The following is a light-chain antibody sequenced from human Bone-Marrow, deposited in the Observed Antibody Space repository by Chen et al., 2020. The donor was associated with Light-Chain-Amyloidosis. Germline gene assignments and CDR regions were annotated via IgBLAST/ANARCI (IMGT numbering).Light chain of an antibody. CDR2: RDT. CDR3: QSADSSGTYAVI. Sequence: SYDLTQQPSVSVSPGPTARSTCPGDELPTKYAYWYQQKPGQAPVLVIHRDTERPSGISERFSGSSSGTTATLTISGVQAEDEDDYHCQSADSSGTYAVIFGGGTKLTVL. V-gene: IGLV3-25*03. J-gene: IGLJ2*01. CDR1: ELPTKY.